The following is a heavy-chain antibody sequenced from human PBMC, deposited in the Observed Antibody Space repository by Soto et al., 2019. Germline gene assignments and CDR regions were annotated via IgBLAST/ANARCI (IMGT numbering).Heavy chain of an antibody. CDR1: GFSLSTSGVG. V-gene: IGHV2-5*02. CDR2: IYWDDDK. D-gene: IGHD3-22*01. Sequence: QITLKESGPTLVKPTQTLTLTCTFSGFSLSTSGVGVGWIRQPPGKALEWLALIYWDDDKRYSPSLKSRLTSTKATSKTHVVLTMTNMDPVDTATYSCAHSLIAYYYASSGSTWFDPWGQGTLVTVSS. CDR3: AHSLIAYYYASSGSTWFDP. J-gene: IGHJ5*02.